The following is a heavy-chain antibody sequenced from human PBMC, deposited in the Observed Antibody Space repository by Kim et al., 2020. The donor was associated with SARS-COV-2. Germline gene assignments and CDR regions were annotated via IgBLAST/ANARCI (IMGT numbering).Heavy chain of an antibody. D-gene: IGHD4-4*01. CDR3: AREPRNSNYFDY. J-gene: IGHJ4*02. V-gene: IGHV4-59*01. Sequence: NYNPSLKSRVTISVDTSKNQFSLKLSSVTAADTAVYYCAREPRNSNYFDYWGQGTLVTVSS.